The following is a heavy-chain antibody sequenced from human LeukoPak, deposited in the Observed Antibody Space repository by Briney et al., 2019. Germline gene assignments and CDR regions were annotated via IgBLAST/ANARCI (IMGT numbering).Heavy chain of an antibody. V-gene: IGHV1-3*01. CDR1: GYTFTSYA. J-gene: IGHJ4*02. D-gene: IGHD3-22*01. CDR3: AREESSSSSGYYYNY. CDR2: INAGNGNT. Sequence: ASVKVSCKASGYTFTSYAMHWVRQAPGQRLEWMGWINAGNGNTKYSQKFQGRVTITRDTSASTAYMELSSLRSEDTAVYYCAREESSSSSGYYYNYWGQGTLVTVSS.